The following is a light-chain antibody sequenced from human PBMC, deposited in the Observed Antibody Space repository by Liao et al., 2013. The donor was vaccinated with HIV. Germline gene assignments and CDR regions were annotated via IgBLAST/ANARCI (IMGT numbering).Light chain of an antibody. V-gene: IGLV3-1*01. CDR1: YLGDKY. CDR3: QAWDSASHVV. CDR2: QDN. J-gene: IGLJ2*01. Sequence: SSELTQPPSVSVSPGQTASITCSGNYLGDKYASWYQHKPGQAPVLVIFQDNKRPSGIPERFSGSNSGNTATLTISGAQAMDEADYYCQAWDSASHVVFGGGTRLTVL.